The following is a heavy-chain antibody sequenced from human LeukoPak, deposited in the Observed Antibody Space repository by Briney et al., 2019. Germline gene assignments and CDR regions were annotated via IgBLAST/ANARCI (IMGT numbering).Heavy chain of an antibody. Sequence: GGSLRLSCAASGFTFSDYYMSWIRQAPGKGLEWASYISSSGSTIYYADSVKGRFTISRDDAKNSLYLQMNSLRAEDTAVYYCASSAAGTGLFDYWGQGTLVTVSS. CDR3: ASSAAGTGLFDY. CDR2: ISSSGSTI. V-gene: IGHV3-11*01. CDR1: GFTFSDYY. J-gene: IGHJ4*02. D-gene: IGHD6-13*01.